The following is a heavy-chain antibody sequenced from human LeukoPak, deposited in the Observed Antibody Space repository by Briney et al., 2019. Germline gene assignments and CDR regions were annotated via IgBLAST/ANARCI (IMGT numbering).Heavy chain of an antibody. Sequence: ASVKVSCTASGYTFNRYGFTWVRQAPGQGLEWMGWISAYNGDTNYAKKFQGRVTMTTDTSTTTAYMELRSLGSDDTAVYYCARGGGVAVTVVFDYWGQGTLVTVSS. CDR1: GYTFNRYG. V-gene: IGHV1-18*01. CDR3: ARGGGVAVTVVFDY. J-gene: IGHJ4*02. CDR2: ISAYNGDT. D-gene: IGHD2-8*02.